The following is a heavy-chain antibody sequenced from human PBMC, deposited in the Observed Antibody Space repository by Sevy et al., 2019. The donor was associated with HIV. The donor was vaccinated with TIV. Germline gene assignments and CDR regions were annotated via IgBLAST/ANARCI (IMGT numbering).Heavy chain of an antibody. D-gene: IGHD5-12*01. CDR3: AREATGAFDY. CDR1: GGSITTYY. J-gene: IGHJ4*02. V-gene: IGHV4-59*01. CDR2: IHYSGRT. Sequence: SETLSLTCTASGGSITTYYWSWIRQPPGKGLEWIGYIHYSGRTNYNPSLKSRLTISVDTSKNQFSLKLTSVTAADTAVYYWAREATGAFDYWGQGTLVTVSS.